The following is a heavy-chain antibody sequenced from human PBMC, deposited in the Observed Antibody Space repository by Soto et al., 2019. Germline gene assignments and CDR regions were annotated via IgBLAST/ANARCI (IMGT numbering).Heavy chain of an antibody. J-gene: IGHJ4*02. Sequence: GGSLRLSCAASGFTFSSYGMHWVRQAPGKGLEWVAVIWYDGSNKYYADSVKGRFTISRDNSKNTLYLQMNSLRAEDTAVYYCARGPSKWELLFDFDYWGQGTLVTVSS. V-gene: IGHV3-33*01. CDR1: GFTFSSYG. D-gene: IGHD1-26*01. CDR2: IWYDGSNK. CDR3: ARGPSKWELLFDFDY.